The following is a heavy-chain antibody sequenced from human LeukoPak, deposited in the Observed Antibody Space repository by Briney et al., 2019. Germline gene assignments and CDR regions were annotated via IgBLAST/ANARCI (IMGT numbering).Heavy chain of an antibody. CDR1: GGSISSGSYY. V-gene: IGHV4-61*02. CDR2: IYNSGST. D-gene: IGHD3-10*01. J-gene: IGHJ4*02. CDR3: ARQTFGVLYFDS. Sequence: SETLSLTCTVSGGSISSGSYYWSWIRQPAGKGLEWMGRIYNSGSTNYNPSLKSRVTISADMSRNQLSLQLTSVTAADTAVYYCARQTFGVLYFDSWGQGTLVIVPS.